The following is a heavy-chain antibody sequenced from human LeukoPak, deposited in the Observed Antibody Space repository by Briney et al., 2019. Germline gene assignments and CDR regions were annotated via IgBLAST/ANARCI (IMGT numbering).Heavy chain of an antibody. J-gene: IGHJ5*02. V-gene: IGHV3-7*03. CDR1: GFTFSSYW. Sequence: GGSLRLSCAASGFTFSSYWMGWVRQAPGKGLEWVANIKQDGSEKYYVDSVKGRFTISRDNAKNSLYLQMNSLRAEDTAVYYCAKRPQGGSSSWFDPWGQGTLVTVSS. D-gene: IGHD2-2*01. CDR3: AKRPQGGSSSWFDP. CDR2: IKQDGSEK.